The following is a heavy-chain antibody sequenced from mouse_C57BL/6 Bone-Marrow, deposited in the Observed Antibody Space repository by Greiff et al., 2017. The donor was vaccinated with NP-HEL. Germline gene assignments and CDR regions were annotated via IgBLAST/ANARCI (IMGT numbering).Heavy chain of an antibody. V-gene: IGHV14-1*01. CDR2: IDPEDGDT. Sequence: VQLQQSGAELVRPGASVKLSCTASGFNIKDYYMHWVKQRPEQGLEWIGRIDPEDGDTEYDPKFQGKATMTADTSSNTAYLQLSSLTSEDTAVYYCTYYYGSSYRYFDVWGTGTTVTVSS. J-gene: IGHJ1*03. CDR3: TYYYGSSYRYFDV. CDR1: GFNIKDYY. D-gene: IGHD1-1*01.